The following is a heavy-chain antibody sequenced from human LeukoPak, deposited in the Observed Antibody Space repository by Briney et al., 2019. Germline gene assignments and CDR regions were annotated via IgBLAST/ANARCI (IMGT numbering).Heavy chain of an antibody. Sequence: GGSLRLSCAASGFTFSSYSMNWVRQAPGKGLEWVSYISSSSTIYYADSVKGRFTISRDNAKNSLYLQMNSLRAEDTAVYYCARGGSLIWFGVDWGQGNLVTVSS. V-gene: IGHV3-48*04. D-gene: IGHD3-10*01. CDR1: GFTFSSYS. CDR2: ISSSSTI. CDR3: ARGGSLIWFGVD. J-gene: IGHJ4*02.